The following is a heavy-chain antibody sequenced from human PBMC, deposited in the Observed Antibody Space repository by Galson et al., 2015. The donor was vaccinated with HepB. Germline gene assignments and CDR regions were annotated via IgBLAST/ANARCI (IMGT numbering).Heavy chain of an antibody. D-gene: IGHD2-2*03. CDR2: IKSKIDGGTT. Sequence: SLRLSCAASGFTFSHAWMSWVRQAPGKGLEWVGRIKSKIDGGTTDYAAPVKGRFTISRDDSKNTLYLQMDSLRAEDTAAYYCVKWARPGYGYFSEGFDVWGQGTMVTVSS. J-gene: IGHJ3*01. CDR3: VKWARPGYGYFSEGFDV. V-gene: IGHV3-15*01. CDR1: GFTFSHAW.